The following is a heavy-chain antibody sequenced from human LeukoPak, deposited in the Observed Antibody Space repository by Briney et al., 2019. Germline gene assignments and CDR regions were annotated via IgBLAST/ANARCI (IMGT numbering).Heavy chain of an antibody. CDR2: ISSSGSTI. V-gene: IGHV3-48*03. CDR1: GFIFSNYA. D-gene: IGHD3-10*02. CDR3: AELGITMIGGV. J-gene: IGHJ6*04. Sequence: GGSLRLSCAASGFIFSNYAMHWVRQAPGKGLEWVSYISSSGSTIYYADSVKGRFTISRDNAKNSLYLQMNSLRAGDTAVYYCAELGITMIGGVWGKGTTVTISS.